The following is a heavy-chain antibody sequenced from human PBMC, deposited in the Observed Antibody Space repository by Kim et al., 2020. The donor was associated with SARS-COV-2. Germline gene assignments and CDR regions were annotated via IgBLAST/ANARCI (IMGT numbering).Heavy chain of an antibody. V-gene: IGHV4-61*01. CDR3: VRITGTTVGFDP. D-gene: IGHD1-7*01. J-gene: IGHJ5*02. Sequence: SETLSLTCTVSGGSVSSGSYYWSWIRQPPGKGLEWIGYIYYSGSTNYNPSLKSRVTISVDTSKNQFSLKLSSVTAADTAVYYCVRITGTTVGFDPWGQGTLVTVSS. CDR2: IYYSGST. CDR1: GGSVSSGSYY.